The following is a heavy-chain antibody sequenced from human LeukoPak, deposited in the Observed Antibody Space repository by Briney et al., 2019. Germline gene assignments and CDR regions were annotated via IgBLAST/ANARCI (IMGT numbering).Heavy chain of an antibody. CDR3: AKDLSSSYYMGWGFDY. CDR2: ISGSGDST. V-gene: IGHV3-23*01. CDR1: GFTFSSYS. Sequence: PGGSLRLSCAASGFTFSSYSMNWVRQAPGKGLEWVSTISGSGDSTYYADSVKGRFTISRDNSENTLYLQMNSLRAEDTAVYYCAKDLSSSYYMGWGFDYWGQGTLVTVSS. J-gene: IGHJ4*02. D-gene: IGHD6-13*01.